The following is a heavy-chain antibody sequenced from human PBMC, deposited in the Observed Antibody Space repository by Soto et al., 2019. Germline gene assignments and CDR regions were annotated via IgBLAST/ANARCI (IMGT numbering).Heavy chain of an antibody. Sequence: EVQLVESGGGLVQPGGSLNLSCAASGFTFSGSAMHWVRQASGKGLEWVGRIRSKANSYATAYAASVKGRLTISRDDSKNTAYLQMTSLKNEDTAVYYCTGHSAATDYYSSGRDVWGQGTTVTVAS. V-gene: IGHV3-73*02. CDR3: TGHSAATDYYSSGRDV. CDR2: IRSKANSYAT. D-gene: IGHD6-13*01. CDR1: GFTFSGSA. J-gene: IGHJ6*02.